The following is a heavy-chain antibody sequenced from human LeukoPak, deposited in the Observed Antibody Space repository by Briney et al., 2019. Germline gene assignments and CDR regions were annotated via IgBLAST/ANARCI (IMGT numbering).Heavy chain of an antibody. Sequence: KPSETLSLTCTLSGGSTSRHYWSWIRQSPGKGLEWIGCIYNSGSTRYNPSLKSRVTISEDTSQNQFSLRLNSVTAADTAVYSCARASAGAIFYYGMDVWGQGTTVTVSS. CDR1: GGSTSRHY. V-gene: IGHV4-59*11. CDR3: ARASAGAIFYYGMDV. J-gene: IGHJ6*02. CDR2: IYNSGST. D-gene: IGHD3-3*01.